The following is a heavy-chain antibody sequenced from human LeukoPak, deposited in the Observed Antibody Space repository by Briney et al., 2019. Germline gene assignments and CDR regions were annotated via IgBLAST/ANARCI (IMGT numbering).Heavy chain of an antibody. Sequence: GGSLRLSCAASGFTFSDYYMSWIRQAPGKGLEWVSYISSSGSTIYYADSVKGRFTISRDNAENSVYLQMNSLRAEDTAVYYCARDRTPLGYYYDSSGYEGFPYYYYYGMDVWGQGTTVTVSS. J-gene: IGHJ6*02. CDR1: GFTFSDYY. CDR2: ISSSGSTI. CDR3: ARDRTPLGYYYDSSGYEGFPYYYYYGMDV. D-gene: IGHD3-22*01. V-gene: IGHV3-11*01.